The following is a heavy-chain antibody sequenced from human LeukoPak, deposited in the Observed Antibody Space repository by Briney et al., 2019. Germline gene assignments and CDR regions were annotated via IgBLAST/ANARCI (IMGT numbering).Heavy chain of an antibody. V-gene: IGHV3-64D*06. CDR3: VKGLPGYGGHLDY. D-gene: IGHD6-13*01. Sequence: GGSLRLSCSASGFTFSSYAMHWVRQAPGKGLEYVSLISSNGGSTYYADSVKGRFTISRDNSKNTLYLEMSSLGVDDTAVYYCVKGLPGYGGHLDYWGQGTLVTVSS. CDR2: ISSNGGST. J-gene: IGHJ4*02. CDR1: GFTFSSYA.